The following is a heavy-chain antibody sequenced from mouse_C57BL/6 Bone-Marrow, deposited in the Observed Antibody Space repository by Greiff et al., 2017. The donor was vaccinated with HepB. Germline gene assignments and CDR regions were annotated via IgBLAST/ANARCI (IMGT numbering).Heavy chain of an antibody. CDR2: IRSKSNNYAT. CDR1: GFSFNPYA. V-gene: IGHV10-1*01. CDR3: VRGGPYYYGTNWYFDV. Sequence: EVHLVESGGGLVQPKGSLKLSCAASGFSFNPYAMNWVRQAPGQGLDWVARIRSKSNNYATYYADSVKDRFTISRDDSESMLYLQMNNLKTEDTAMYYCVRGGPYYYGTNWYFDVWGTGTTVTVSS. D-gene: IGHD1-1*01. J-gene: IGHJ1*03.